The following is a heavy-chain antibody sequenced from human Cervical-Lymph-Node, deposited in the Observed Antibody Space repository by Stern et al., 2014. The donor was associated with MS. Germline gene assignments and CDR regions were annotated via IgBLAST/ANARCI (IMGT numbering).Heavy chain of an antibody. Sequence: VQLVESGPGLVKPSETLSLTCTVSGGSISSYYWKWIRLPPGKGLEWIGYIHYSGTTNYNPSVMRRFILPLDTSKNPFSLKLTSVTAADTAVYYCARRWSGVDYWGQGTLVTVSS. V-gene: IGHV4-59*08. CDR1: GGSISSYY. CDR3: ARRWSGVDY. D-gene: IGHD3-3*01. J-gene: IGHJ4*02. CDR2: IHYSGTT.